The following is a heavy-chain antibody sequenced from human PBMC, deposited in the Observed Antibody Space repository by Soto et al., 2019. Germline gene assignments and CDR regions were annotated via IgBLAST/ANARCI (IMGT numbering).Heavy chain of an antibody. Sequence: QVQVVESGGGVVQPGRSLRLSCAASGFTFYSHGVHWVRQAPGKGLEWVAFMWFDGSTKSYTDSVKGRFAISRDSSRNMVYLQMNSLRGEDTAVYYCARDSQNDSPYSLDVWGQGTTVTVSS. CDR1: GFTFYSHG. V-gene: IGHV3-33*01. CDR2: MWFDGSTK. D-gene: IGHD3-22*01. J-gene: IGHJ6*02. CDR3: ARDSQNDSPYSLDV.